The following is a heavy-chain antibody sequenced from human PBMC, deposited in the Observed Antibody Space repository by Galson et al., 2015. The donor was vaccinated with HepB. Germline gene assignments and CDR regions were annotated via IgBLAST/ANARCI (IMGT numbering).Heavy chain of an antibody. Sequence: SLRLSCAASGFTFSSYAMSWVRQAPGKGLEWVSAISGSGGSTYYADSVKGRFTISRDNSKNTLYLQMNSLRAEDTAVYYCAKDRLSPGIATYWGQGTLVTVSS. CDR3: AKDRLSPGIATY. D-gene: IGHD6-13*01. CDR1: GFTFSSYA. J-gene: IGHJ4*02. CDR2: ISGSGGST. V-gene: IGHV3-23*01.